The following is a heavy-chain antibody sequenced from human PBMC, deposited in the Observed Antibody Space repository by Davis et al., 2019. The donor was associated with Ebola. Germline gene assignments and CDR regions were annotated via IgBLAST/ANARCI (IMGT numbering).Heavy chain of an antibody. D-gene: IGHD6-19*01. CDR1: GYTFTSYY. CDR2: INPSGGST. CDR3: ARDWEGQWLVPTGA. J-gene: IGHJ5*02. Sequence: ASVKVSCKASGYTFTSYYMHWVRQAPGQGLEWMGIINPSGGSTIYAQKFQGRVTMTRDTSISTAYMELSRLRSDDTAVYYCARDWEGQWLVPTGAWGQGTLVTVSS. V-gene: IGHV1-46*01.